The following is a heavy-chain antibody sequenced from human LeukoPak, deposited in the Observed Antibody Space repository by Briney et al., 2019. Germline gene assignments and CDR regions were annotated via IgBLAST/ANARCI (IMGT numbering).Heavy chain of an antibody. CDR3: ARDSSSGWYAPDY. D-gene: IGHD6-19*01. CDR2: INPNSGGT. Sequence: GASVKVSCKASGYTFTGYYMHWVRQAPGQGLEWMGWINPNSGGTNYAQKFQARVTMTRDTSISTAYMELSRLRSDDTAVYYCARDSSSGWYAPDYWGQGTLVTVSS. CDR1: GYTFTGYY. V-gene: IGHV1-2*02. J-gene: IGHJ4*02.